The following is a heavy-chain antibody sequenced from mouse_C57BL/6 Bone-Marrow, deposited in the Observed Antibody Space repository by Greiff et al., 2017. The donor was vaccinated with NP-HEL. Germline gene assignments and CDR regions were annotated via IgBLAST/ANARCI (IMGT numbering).Heavy chain of an antibody. CDR2: ISSGSSTI. CDR3: ARGYPGYFDV. CDR1: GFTFSDYG. D-gene: IGHD2-2*01. J-gene: IGHJ1*03. Sequence: EVKLMESGGGLVKPGGSLKLSCAASGFTFSDYGMHWVRQAPEKGLEWVAYISSGSSTIYYADTVKGRFTISRDNAKNTLFLQMTSLRSEDTAMYYCARGYPGYFDVWGTGTTVTVSS. V-gene: IGHV5-17*01.